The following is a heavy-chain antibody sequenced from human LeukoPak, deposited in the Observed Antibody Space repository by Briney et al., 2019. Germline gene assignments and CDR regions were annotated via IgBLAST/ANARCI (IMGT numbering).Heavy chain of an antibody. J-gene: IGHJ4*02. Sequence: SETLSLTCTVSGGSIGSYYWSWIRQPPGKGLEWIGYSYYSGGTNYNPSLMSRVTISVDTSKNQFSLKLSSVTAADTAIYYRARGSSTLWRWGQGTLVTVSS. CDR1: GGSIGSYY. V-gene: IGHV4-59*01. CDR3: ARGSSTLWR. D-gene: IGHD2-21*01. CDR2: SYYSGGT.